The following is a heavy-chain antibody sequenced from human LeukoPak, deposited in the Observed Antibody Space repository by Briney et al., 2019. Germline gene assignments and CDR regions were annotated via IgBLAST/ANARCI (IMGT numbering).Heavy chain of an antibody. J-gene: IGHJ4*02. CDR3: AIDLRWELLGRGGNFDY. V-gene: IGHV3-33*01. CDR1: GFTFSSDG. Sequence: PGGSLRLSCAASGFTFSSDGMHWVRQAPGKGLAWVAAIWYDGSNKYYADPVKRRFTLTRDNSKNTLYLQMNNLRAEDTAVYYCAIDLRWELLGRGGNFDYWGQGTLVTVSS. D-gene: IGHD1-26*01. CDR2: IWYDGSNK.